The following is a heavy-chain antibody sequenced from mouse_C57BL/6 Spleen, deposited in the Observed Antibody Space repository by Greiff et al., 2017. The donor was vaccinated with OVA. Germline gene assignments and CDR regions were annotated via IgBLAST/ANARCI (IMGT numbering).Heavy chain of an antibody. CDR2: IDPSDSYT. J-gene: IGHJ2*01. CDR1: GYTFTSYW. V-gene: IGHV1-50*01. Sequence: QVQLQQPGAELVKPGASVKLSCKASGYTFTSYWMQWVKQRPGQGLEWIGEIDPSDSYTNYNQKFKGKATLTVDTSSSTAYMQLSSLTSEDSAVYYCAIYGSSSYYFDYWGQGTTLTVAS. CDR3: AIYGSSSYYFDY. D-gene: IGHD1-1*01.